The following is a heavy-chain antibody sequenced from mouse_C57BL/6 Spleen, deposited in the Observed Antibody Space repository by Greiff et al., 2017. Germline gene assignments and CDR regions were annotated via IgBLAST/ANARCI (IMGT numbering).Heavy chain of an antibody. J-gene: IGHJ2*01. CDR3: ARRLVAFDY. D-gene: IGHD3-2*02. CDR2: IYPRSGNT. CDR1: GYTFTSYG. Sequence: QVQLKESGAELARPGASVKLSCKASGYTFTSYGISWVKQRTGQGLEWIGEIYPRSGNTYYNEKFKGKATLTADKSSSTAYMELRTLTSEDSAVYFCARRLVAFDYWGQGTTLTVSS. V-gene: IGHV1-81*01.